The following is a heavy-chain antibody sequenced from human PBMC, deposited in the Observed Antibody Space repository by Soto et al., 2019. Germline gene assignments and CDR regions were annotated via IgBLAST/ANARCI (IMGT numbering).Heavy chain of an antibody. CDR3: ARVCSGGSCYSVQQGLFDY. D-gene: IGHD2-15*01. V-gene: IGHV3-53*02. CDR2: IYSGGST. CDR1: GFTVSSNY. J-gene: IGHJ4*02. Sequence: EVQLVETGGGLIQPGGSLRLSCAASGFTVSSNYMSWVRQAPGKGLEWVSVIYSGGSTYYADSVKGRFTISRDNSKNTLYLQMNSPRAEDTAVYYCARVCSGGSCYSVQQGLFDYWGQGTLVTVSS.